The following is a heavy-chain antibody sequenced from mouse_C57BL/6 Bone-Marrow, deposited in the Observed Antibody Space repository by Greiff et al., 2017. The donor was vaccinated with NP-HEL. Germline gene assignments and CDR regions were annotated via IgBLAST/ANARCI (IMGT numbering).Heavy chain of an antibody. CDR3: ARGNYSNLYAMDY. V-gene: IGHV5-15*01. Sequence: VQLKESGGGLVQPGGSLKLSCAASGFAFSDYGMAWVRQAPRKGPEWVAFISNLAYSIYYADTVTGRFTISRENAKNTLYLEMSSLRSEDTAMYYCARGNYSNLYAMDYWGQGTSVTVSS. CDR2: ISNLAYSI. J-gene: IGHJ4*01. D-gene: IGHD2-5*01. CDR1: GFAFSDYG.